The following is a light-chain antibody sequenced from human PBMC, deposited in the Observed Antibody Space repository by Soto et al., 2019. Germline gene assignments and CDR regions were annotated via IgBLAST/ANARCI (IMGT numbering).Light chain of an antibody. Sequence: DIQMTQSPSTLSASVGDRVTITCRASQSISSWLAWYQQKPGKAPNLLIYKASSLESGVPSRLSGSGSGTEFTLTISSLQPDDFATYYCQQYNSYSGTFGQGTKLEIK. CDR2: KAS. CDR3: QQYNSYSGT. J-gene: IGKJ2*01. CDR1: QSISSW. V-gene: IGKV1-5*03.